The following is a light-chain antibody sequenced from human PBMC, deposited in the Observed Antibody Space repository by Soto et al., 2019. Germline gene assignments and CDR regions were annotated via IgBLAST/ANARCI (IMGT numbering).Light chain of an antibody. CDR1: SSDIGDNY. CDR3: GTWDNTLSAGV. CDR2: DNN. J-gene: IGLJ1*01. V-gene: IGLV1-51*01. Sequence: QSVLTQPPSVSATPGQRVTISCSGSSSDIGDNYVSWFQQLPGTAPKLVIYDNNKRPSGIPDRFSGSKSGTSATLGITGLQTGDEADYYCGTWDNTLSAGVFGTGTKVTVL.